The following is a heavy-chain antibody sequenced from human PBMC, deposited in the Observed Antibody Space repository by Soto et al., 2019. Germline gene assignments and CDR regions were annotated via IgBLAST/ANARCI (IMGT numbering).Heavy chain of an antibody. V-gene: IGHV1-69*01. D-gene: IGHD3-10*02. CDR1: GDTFSDYA. CDR3: AKDIGFQQHLFVFDL. J-gene: IGHJ4*02. Sequence: QVQLVQSGAEVKKPGSSVKVSCTASGDTFSDYAFSWVRQAPGQGLEWMGGIIPMFSSSSFAQKFQGRLTITADDSTSTAYMSLSSLGSADTAIYYCAKDIGFQQHLFVFDLWGPGTLVTVSS. CDR2: IIPMFSSS.